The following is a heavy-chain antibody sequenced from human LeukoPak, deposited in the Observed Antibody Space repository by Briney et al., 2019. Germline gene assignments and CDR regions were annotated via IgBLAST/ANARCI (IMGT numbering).Heavy chain of an antibody. J-gene: IGHJ4*02. V-gene: IGHV1-69*01. D-gene: IGHD2-15*01. Sequence: SVKVSCKASGGTFSSYAISWVRQAPGQGLEWMGGTIPTFGTANYAQKFQGRVTITADESTSTAYMELSSLRSEDTAVYYCARYCSGGSCPFDYWGQGTLVTVSS. CDR2: TIPTFGTA. CDR3: ARYCSGGSCPFDY. CDR1: GGTFSSYA.